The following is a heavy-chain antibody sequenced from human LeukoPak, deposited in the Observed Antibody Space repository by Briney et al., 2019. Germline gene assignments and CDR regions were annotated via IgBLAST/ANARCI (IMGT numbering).Heavy chain of an antibody. CDR3: AKVYEPQKKDYYYYMDV. V-gene: IGHV3-30*18. CDR1: GFTFSSYG. J-gene: IGHJ6*03. Sequence: GGSLRLSCAASGFTFSSYGMHWVRQAPGKGLEWVAVISYDGSNKYYADSVKGRFTISRDNSKNTLYLQMNSLRAEDTAVYYCAKVYEPQKKDYYYYMDVWGKGTTVTVSS. CDR2: ISYDGSNK. D-gene: IGHD1-14*01.